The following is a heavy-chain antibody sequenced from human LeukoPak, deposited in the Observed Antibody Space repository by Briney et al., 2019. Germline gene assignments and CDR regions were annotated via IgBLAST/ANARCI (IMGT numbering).Heavy chain of an antibody. J-gene: IGHJ3*02. CDR2: ISSSSSYI. V-gene: IGHV3-21*01. Sequence: GGSLRLSCAASAFTFSNYGMHWVRQAPGKGLEWVSSISSSSSYIYYADSVKGRFTISRDNAKNSLYLQMNSLRAEDTAVYYCARDHTEDDAFDIWGQGTMVTVSS. CDR3: ARDHTEDDAFDI. CDR1: AFTFSNYG.